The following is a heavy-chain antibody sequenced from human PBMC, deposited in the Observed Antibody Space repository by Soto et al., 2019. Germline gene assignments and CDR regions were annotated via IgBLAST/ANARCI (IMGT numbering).Heavy chain of an antibody. Sequence: PSETLSLTCAVYGGSFSCYYWSWIRQPPGKGLEWIGEINHSGSTNYNPSLKSRVTISVDTSKNQFSLKLSSVTAADTAVYYCARGGYYYYGMDVWGQGTTVTVS. CDR2: INHSGST. V-gene: IGHV4-34*01. CDR1: GGSFSCYY. J-gene: IGHJ6*02. CDR3: ARGGYYYYGMDV.